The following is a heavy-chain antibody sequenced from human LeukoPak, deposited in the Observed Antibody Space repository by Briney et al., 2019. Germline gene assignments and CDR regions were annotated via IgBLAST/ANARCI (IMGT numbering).Heavy chain of an antibody. V-gene: IGHV3-23*01. CDR3: AKDPSGSGYYYDKHFHH. J-gene: IGHJ1*01. CDR1: GFTFSSYA. CDR2: VSGDGRNT. Sequence: GGSLRLSCAASGFTFSSYAMSWVRQTPGQGLEWVADVSGDGRNTYYAGSVKGRFTISRDNSKNTLYLQMINLRAEDTAVYFCAKDPSGSGYYYDKHFHHWGQGTLVTVSS. D-gene: IGHD3-22*01.